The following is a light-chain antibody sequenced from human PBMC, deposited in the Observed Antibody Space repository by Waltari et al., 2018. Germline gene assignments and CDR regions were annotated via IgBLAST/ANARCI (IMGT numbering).Light chain of an antibody. V-gene: IGKV4-1*01. J-gene: IGKJ4*01. Sequence: DIVMTQSPDSLAVSLGERATINCKSSQSVLYSSNNKNYLAWYQQKPGQPPKLLIYWASTQESGVPDRFSGSGSGTDFTLTISSLQAEDVAVYYCQQYYGPPVTFGGGTKVEIK. CDR1: QSVLYSSNNKNY. CDR3: QQYYGPPVT. CDR2: WAS.